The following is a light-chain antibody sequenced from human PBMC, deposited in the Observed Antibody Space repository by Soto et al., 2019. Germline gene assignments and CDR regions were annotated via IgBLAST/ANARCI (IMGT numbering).Light chain of an antibody. CDR1: GSDIGGYNF. CDR2: EVN. V-gene: IGLV2-8*01. CDR3: SSYAGTNNRYV. J-gene: IGLJ1*01. Sequence: QSALTQPPSASGSPGQSVTISCTGTGSDIGGYNFVSWYQQHPGKVPKLIIYEVNKRPSGVPDGFSGSKSGNTASLTVSGLQADDEADYYCSSYAGTNNRYVFGTGTKLTVL.